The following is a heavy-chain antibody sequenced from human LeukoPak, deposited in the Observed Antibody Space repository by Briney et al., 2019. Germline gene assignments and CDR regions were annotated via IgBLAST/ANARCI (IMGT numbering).Heavy chain of an antibody. CDR3: ARVEDSSGYYSGNDY. D-gene: IGHD3-22*01. Sequence: GGSLRLSCAASGFTFSSYSMNWVRQAPGKGLEWVSYISSSSSTIYYADSVKGRFTISRDNAKNSLYLQMNSLRDEDTAVYYCARVEDSSGYYSGNDYWGQGTLVTVSS. J-gene: IGHJ4*02. V-gene: IGHV3-48*02. CDR1: GFTFSSYS. CDR2: ISSSSSTI.